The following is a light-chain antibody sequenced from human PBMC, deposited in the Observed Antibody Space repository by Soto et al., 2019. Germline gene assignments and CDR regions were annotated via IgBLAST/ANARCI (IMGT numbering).Light chain of an antibody. CDR2: DVS. CDR1: SSDVGGYNY. CDR3: SSYTSSDTVL. J-gene: IGLJ2*01. Sequence: QSALTQPASVSGSPGQSITISCTGTSSDVGGYNYVCWYQQHPGKAPKLMIYDVSTRPSGVSNRFSGSKSGNTASLSISGLQAEDEADYYCSSYTSSDTVLFGGGTKLTVL. V-gene: IGLV2-14*01.